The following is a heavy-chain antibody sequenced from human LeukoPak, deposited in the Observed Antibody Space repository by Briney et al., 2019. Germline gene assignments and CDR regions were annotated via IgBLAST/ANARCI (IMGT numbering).Heavy chain of an antibody. D-gene: IGHD6-19*01. CDR3: ARDWYRSGYYRFDY. CDR2: TYYRSKWDN. V-gene: IGHV6-1*01. Sequence: SQTLSVTFAISGDSVPSNSAAWNWIRQSPSRGLEWLGRTYYRSKWDNDYAVSVKSRITINPDTSKNQFSLQLNSVTPEDTAVYYCARDWYRSGYYRFDYWGQGTLVTVSS. J-gene: IGHJ4*02. CDR1: GDSVPSNSAA.